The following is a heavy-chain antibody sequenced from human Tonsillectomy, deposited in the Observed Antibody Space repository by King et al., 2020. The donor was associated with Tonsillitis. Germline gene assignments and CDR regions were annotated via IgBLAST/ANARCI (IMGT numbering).Heavy chain of an antibody. V-gene: IGHV1-69*12. D-gene: IGHD6-13*01. CDR1: GGTFSSHA. J-gene: IGHJ4*02. CDR2: IIPMFGAP. CDR3: ARGGGMAAAGR. Sequence: QLVQSGAEVKKPGSSVKVSCKASGGTFSSHAISWVRQAPGQGLEWMGGIIPMFGAPNYAQKFQGRVPITADETTSTDSMELSSRRSDDTAVYYCARGGGMAAAGRWGQGTLVTVSS.